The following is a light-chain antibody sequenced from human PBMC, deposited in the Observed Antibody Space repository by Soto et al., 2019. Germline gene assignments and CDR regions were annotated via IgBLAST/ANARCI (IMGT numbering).Light chain of an antibody. CDR2: NTF. Sequence: EVVFTHSPVTLSFSPVERATLSCRTSQSVVNYQLAWYRQKPGQAPRLLIYNTFHRATGIPDRFSGTGSGTDFTLTISRLEPEDFAVYYCQKYGSSLFGQGTRLEIK. CDR3: QKYGSSL. J-gene: IGKJ5*01. V-gene: IGKV3-20*01. CDR1: QSVVNYQ.